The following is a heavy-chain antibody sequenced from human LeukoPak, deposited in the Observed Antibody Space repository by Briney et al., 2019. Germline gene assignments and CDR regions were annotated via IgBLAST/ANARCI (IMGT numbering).Heavy chain of an antibody. Sequence: SETLSLTCTVSGGSISSYYWSWIRQPAGKGLEWIGRIYTSGSTNYNPSLKSRVTMSVDTSKNQFSLKLSSVTAADTAVYYCARDNYYYDSSGYSAFDIWGQGTMVTVSS. V-gene: IGHV4-4*07. CDR2: IYTSGST. J-gene: IGHJ3*02. CDR3: ARDNYYYDSSGYSAFDI. CDR1: GGSISSYY. D-gene: IGHD3-22*01.